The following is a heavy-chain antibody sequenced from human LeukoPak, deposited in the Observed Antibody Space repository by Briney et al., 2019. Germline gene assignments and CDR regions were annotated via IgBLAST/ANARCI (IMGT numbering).Heavy chain of an antibody. CDR3: AGGQTYYYDTSGHYPLDY. D-gene: IGHD3-22*01. CDR1: GFTFSTYW. J-gene: IGHJ4*02. Sequence: GGSLRLSCAASGFTFSTYWMTWVRQAPGEGLEWVANIKQDGSEKYYVDSVKGRFTISRDNAKNSLYLQMNSLRAEDTAVYYCAGGQTYYYDTSGHYPLDYWGQGTLVTVSS. CDR2: IKQDGSEK. V-gene: IGHV3-7*01.